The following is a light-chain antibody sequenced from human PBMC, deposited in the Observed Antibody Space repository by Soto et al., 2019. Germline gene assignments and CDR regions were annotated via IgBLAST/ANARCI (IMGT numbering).Light chain of an antibody. J-gene: IGKJ1*01. V-gene: IGKV3-15*01. Sequence: EIVMTQSPATLSVSPGERATFSCRASQSVSSDLAWYHQKPGQPPRLLIYGASTRATGIPARFSGSGSGTEFTLTINSLQSEDFAVYYCQQYNNWPRTFGQGTKVDIK. CDR2: GAS. CDR1: QSVSSD. CDR3: QQYNNWPRT.